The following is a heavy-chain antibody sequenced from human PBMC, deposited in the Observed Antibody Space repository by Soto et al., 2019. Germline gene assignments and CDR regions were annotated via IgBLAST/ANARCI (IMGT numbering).Heavy chain of an antibody. CDR1: GGSFSGYY. D-gene: IGHD3-22*01. CDR3: ERGLSCPTYYYDRRGYGTFFEY. J-gene: IGHJ4*02. V-gene: IGHV4-34*01. Sequence: PSETLSLTCAVYGGSFSGYYWSWIRHPPGKGLERIGEINHSGSTNYNPSPKTRVTISVDTSKNQFSLKLSSVTAADPAVYYCERGLSCPTYYYDRRGYGTFFEYWGQGTLVPVS. CDR2: INHSGST.